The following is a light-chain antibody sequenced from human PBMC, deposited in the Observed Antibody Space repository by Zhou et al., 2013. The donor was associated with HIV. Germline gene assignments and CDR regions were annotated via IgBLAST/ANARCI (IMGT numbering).Light chain of an antibody. Sequence: DIQMTQSPSILSASVGDRVTITCQASQDISHYLNWYQQKLGKAPKLLIYHASSLETGVPSRFSASGSGADFTFTIRNLRPEDFATYYCQQYDDLPYTFGQGTKL. CDR2: HAS. V-gene: IGKV1-33*01. CDR1: QDISHY. CDR3: QQYDDLPYT. J-gene: IGKJ2*01.